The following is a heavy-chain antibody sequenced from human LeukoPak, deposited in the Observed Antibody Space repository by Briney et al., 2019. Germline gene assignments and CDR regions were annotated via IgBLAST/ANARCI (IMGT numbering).Heavy chain of an antibody. J-gene: IGHJ4*02. D-gene: IGHD1-26*01. CDR2: ISSNEGTI. V-gene: IGHV3-48*03. Sequence: GGSLRLSCSPSGFIFSNYEMSWVRQAPGKGLEWVSYISSNEGTIYYADSVKGRFIISRDNVKDILYLQLNSLRGEDTAVYYCAKGGPSRKIEVGATLDHWGQGTLVTVSS. CDR1: GFIFSNYE. CDR3: AKGGPSRKIEVGATLDH.